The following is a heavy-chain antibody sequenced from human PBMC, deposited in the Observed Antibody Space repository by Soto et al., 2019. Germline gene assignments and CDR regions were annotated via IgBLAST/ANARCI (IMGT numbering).Heavy chain of an antibody. CDR2: INPNSGGT. Sequence: ASVKVSCKASGYTFTGYYMRWVRQAPGQGLEWMGWINPNSGGTNYAQKFQGWVTMTRDTSISTAYMELSRLRSDDTAVYYCARPTRQWLGLRYYYGMDVWGQGTTVTVSS. CDR3: ARPTRQWLGLRYYYGMDV. CDR1: GYTFTGYY. D-gene: IGHD6-19*01. J-gene: IGHJ6*02. V-gene: IGHV1-2*04.